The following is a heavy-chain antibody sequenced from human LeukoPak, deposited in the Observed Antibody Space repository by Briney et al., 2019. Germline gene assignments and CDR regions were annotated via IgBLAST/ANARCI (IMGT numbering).Heavy chain of an antibody. J-gene: IGHJ5*02. CDR2: IRYDGSNK. D-gene: IGHD2-2*01. Sequence: AGGSLRLSCAASGFTFSSYGMHWVRQAPGKGLEWVAFIRYDGSNKYYADSVKGRFTISRDNSKNTLYLQMNSLRAEDTAVYYCAKDRTTGEVVPAAIEQHSSLSTWGQGTLVTVSS. CDR1: GFTFSSYG. CDR3: AKDRTTGEVVPAAIEQHSSLST. V-gene: IGHV3-30*02.